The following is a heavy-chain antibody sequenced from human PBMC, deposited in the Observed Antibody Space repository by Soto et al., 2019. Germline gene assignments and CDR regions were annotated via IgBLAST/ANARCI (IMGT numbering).Heavy chain of an antibody. CDR2: IGSSGGYI. CDR3: AREKKHQSLGGRFGMDV. Sequence: GGSVRLSCALSGFIFSDFSMNWVRQAPGKGLEWVASIGSSGGYIFYADSVKGRFTISRDNAKKSLDLQINSLRAEDTAVYYCAREKKHQSLGGRFGMDVWGTGTTVTVSS. D-gene: IGHD2-2*01. V-gene: IGHV3-21*01. CDR1: GFIFSDFS. J-gene: IGHJ6*04.